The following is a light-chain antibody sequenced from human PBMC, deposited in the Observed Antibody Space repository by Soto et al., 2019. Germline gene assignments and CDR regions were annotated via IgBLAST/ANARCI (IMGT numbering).Light chain of an antibody. CDR3: QQYSNWPPIT. Sequence: EIVMTQSPATLSVSPGERATLSCRASQSVSSNLAWYQQKPGQAPRLLIYGASTRATGIPARFSGSGSGTEFTLTISSLQSDDFAGYYCQQYSNWPPITFGQGTRLEIK. V-gene: IGKV3-15*01. CDR2: GAS. J-gene: IGKJ5*01. CDR1: QSVSSN.